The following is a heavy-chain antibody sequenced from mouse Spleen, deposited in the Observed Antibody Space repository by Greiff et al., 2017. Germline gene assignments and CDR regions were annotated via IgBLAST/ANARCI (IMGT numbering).Heavy chain of an antibody. CDR1: GYSITSGYY. CDR2: ISYDGSN. J-gene: IGHJ2*01. CDR3: ARATVFDY. Sequence: EVQLQESGPGLVKPSQSLSLTCSVTGYSITSGYYWNWIRQFPGNKLEWMGYISYDGSNNYNPSLKNRISITRDTSKNQFFLKLNSVTTEDTATYYCARATVFDYWGQGTTLTVSS. D-gene: IGHD1-1*01. V-gene: IGHV3-6*01.